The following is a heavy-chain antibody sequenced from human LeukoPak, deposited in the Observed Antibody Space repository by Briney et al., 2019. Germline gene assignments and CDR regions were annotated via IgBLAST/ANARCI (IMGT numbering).Heavy chain of an antibody. D-gene: IGHD1-26*01. J-gene: IGHJ6*03. V-gene: IGHV4-59*01. CDR3: ARALKGADYYYYYMDD. Sequence: SETLSLTCTVSGGSISSYYWSWIRQPPGKGLEWIGYIYYSGSTNYNPSLKSRVTISVDTSKNQFSLKLSSVTAADTAVYYCARALKGADYYYYYMDDWGKGTTVTVSS. CDR2: IYYSGST. CDR1: GGSISSYY.